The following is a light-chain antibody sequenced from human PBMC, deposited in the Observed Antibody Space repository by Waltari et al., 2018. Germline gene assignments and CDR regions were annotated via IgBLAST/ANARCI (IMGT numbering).Light chain of an antibody. CDR2: DIT. CDR1: SSDVGDYNF. J-gene: IGLJ3*02. V-gene: IGLV2-11*01. Sequence: QSALTQPRSVSGSPGQSVTISCTGISSDVGDYNFVSWYQHHPGKAPKLIIHDITQRPSGVPARFSGSKSGNTASLTISGLQAEDEADYYCCSYVGSHTNWVFGGGTKPTVL. CDR3: CSYVGSHTNWV.